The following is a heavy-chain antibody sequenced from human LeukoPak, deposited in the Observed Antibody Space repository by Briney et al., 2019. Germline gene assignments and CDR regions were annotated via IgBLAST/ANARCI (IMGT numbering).Heavy chain of an antibody. CDR1: GGSISSYY. CDR3: ARGRDIVVVVAANFDY. V-gene: IGHV4-59*12. D-gene: IGHD2-15*01. CDR2: IYYSGST. J-gene: IGHJ4*02. Sequence: SETLSLTCTVSGGSISSYYWSWIRQPPGKGLEWIGYIYYSGSTNYNPSLKSRVTISVDTSKNQFSLKLSSVTAADTAVYYCARGRDIVVVVAANFDYWGQGTLVTVSS.